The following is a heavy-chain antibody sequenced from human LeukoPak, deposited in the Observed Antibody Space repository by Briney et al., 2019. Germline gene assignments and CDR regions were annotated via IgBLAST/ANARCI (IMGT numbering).Heavy chain of an antibody. CDR3: ARTYCSGRRCYWEGMDV. Sequence: GASVKVSCKASGYTFTTYYMHWVRQAPGQGLEWMGIINPSDASTSYAQKFQGRVTMTRDTSTSTVYMDLSSLRFEDTAVYYCARTYCSGRRCYWEGMDVWGQGTTVTVSS. D-gene: IGHD2-15*01. V-gene: IGHV1-46*01. CDR1: GYTFTTYY. CDR2: INPSDAST. J-gene: IGHJ6*02.